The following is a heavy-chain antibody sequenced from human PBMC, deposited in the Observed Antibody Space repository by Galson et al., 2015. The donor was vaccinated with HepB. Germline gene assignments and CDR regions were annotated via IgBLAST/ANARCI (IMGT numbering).Heavy chain of an antibody. Sequence: SLRLSCAASRFTFSSYWMSWVRQAPGKGLEWVASINQDGSEEFYVGSVKGRFTISRDNAKNSLYLQMNSLRAEDTAVYYCARGLYVMDVWGQGTTVTVYS. CDR3: ARGLYVMDV. CDR1: RFTFSSYW. CDR2: INQDGSEE. V-gene: IGHV3-7*01. J-gene: IGHJ6*02.